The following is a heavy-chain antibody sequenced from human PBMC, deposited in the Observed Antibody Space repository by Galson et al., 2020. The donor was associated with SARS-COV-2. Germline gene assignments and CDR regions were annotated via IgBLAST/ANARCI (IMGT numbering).Heavy chain of an antibody. V-gene: IGHV3-74*01. CDR1: GFTFSTYW. CDR2: INSNGSST. D-gene: IGHD1-26*01. J-gene: IGHJ4*02. Sequence: GGSLRLSCAASGFTFSTYWMHWVRQAPGKGLVWVSRINSNGSSTSYADSVKGRFTISRDNAKNTLYLQMNSLRAEDTALYYCTATRAYWGQGTLVTVAS. CDR3: TATRAY.